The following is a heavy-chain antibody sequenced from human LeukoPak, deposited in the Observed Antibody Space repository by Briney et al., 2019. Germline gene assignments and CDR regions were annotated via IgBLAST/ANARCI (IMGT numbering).Heavy chain of an antibody. V-gene: IGHV1-3*01. CDR2: INAGNGHT. CDR3: ARGIWSARTVDYYLDY. J-gene: IGHJ4*02. Sequence: GASVKVSCKASGYTFSNYAIHWVRQAPGQRFEWMGWINAGNGHTKYSQNFQGRVTITRDSSASTVYTELNSLTSEDTAVYYCARGIWSARTVDYYLDYWGQGTLVTVSS. CDR1: GYTFSNYA. D-gene: IGHD2-21*01.